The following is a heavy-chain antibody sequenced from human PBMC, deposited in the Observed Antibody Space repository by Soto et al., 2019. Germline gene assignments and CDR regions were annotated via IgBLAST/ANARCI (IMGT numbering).Heavy chain of an antibody. D-gene: IGHD5-12*01. CDR3: ARDRGRDGYNSFDY. CDR1: GGSISSYY. J-gene: IGHJ4*02. V-gene: IGHV4-59*01. Sequence: SETRSLTCTVSGGSISSYYWSWIRQPPGKGLEWIGYIYYSGSTNYNPSLKSRVTISVDTSKNQFSLKLSSVTAADTAVYYCARDRGRDGYNSFDYWGQGTLVTVSS. CDR2: IYYSGST.